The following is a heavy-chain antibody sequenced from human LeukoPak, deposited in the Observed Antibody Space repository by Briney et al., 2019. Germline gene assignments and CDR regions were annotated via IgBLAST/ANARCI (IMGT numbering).Heavy chain of an antibody. Sequence: QSGGSLRLSCAASGFTFSSYWMSWVRQAPGEGGEWVSNIKQDGSEKYYVDSVKGRFTISRDNAKNSLYLQMNSLRAEDTAVYYCARDFFYGDYAGYWGQGTLVTVSS. V-gene: IGHV3-7*01. J-gene: IGHJ4*02. CDR2: IKQDGSEK. CDR3: ARDFFYGDYAGY. D-gene: IGHD4-17*01. CDR1: GFTFSSYW.